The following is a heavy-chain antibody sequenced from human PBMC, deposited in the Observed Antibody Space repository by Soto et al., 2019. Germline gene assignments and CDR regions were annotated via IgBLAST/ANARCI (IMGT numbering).Heavy chain of an antibody. CDR2: IWYDGSNK. J-gene: IGHJ3*02. V-gene: IGHV3-33*01. D-gene: IGHD6-6*01. Sequence: SLRLSCAASGFNFRNYGMHWVRQAPGKGLEWVAIIWYDGSNKYYADSVRGRFTISRDNSKNTLYLQMNSLRAEDTAVYYCARRTFGSSRSFDIWGQGTMVTVS. CDR3: ARRTFGSSRSFDI. CDR1: GFNFRNYG.